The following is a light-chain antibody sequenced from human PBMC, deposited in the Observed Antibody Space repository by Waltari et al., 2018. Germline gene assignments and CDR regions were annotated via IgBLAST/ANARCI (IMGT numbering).Light chain of an antibody. Sequence: EIVLTQSPGTLSLSPGERATLSCRASQSVSSSYLAWYQQKPGQAPRLLIYGASSRAPGIPDRFSGSGSGTDFTLTISRLEPEDFAVYYCQQYGSSFITFGQGTRLEIK. J-gene: IGKJ5*01. CDR1: QSVSSSY. CDR3: QQYGSSFIT. CDR2: GAS. V-gene: IGKV3-20*01.